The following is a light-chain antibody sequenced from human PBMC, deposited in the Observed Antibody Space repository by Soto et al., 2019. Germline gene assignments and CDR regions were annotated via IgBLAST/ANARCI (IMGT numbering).Light chain of an antibody. J-gene: IGKJ1*01. Sequence: ENVLTQSPGTLSLSPGERATLSCRASQSVRSSYLAWYQQKPGQAPRLLMFGASSRATGIPDRFSGSGSGTDFTLTISRLEPEDFAVYYCQQYATSPWTFGQGTKVEIK. V-gene: IGKV3-20*01. CDR2: GAS. CDR1: QSVRSSY. CDR3: QQYATSPWT.